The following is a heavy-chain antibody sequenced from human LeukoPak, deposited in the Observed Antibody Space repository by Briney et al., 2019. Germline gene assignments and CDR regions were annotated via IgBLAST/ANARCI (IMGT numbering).Heavy chain of an antibody. CDR1: GFTFSSYA. V-gene: IGHV3-74*01. CDR2: IDIDGSST. Sequence: PGGSLRLSCSASGFTFSSYAMHWVRQAPGKGLVWVSGIDIDGSSTTYADSVKGRFSISRDNAKNTLYVQMNSLRAEDTAVYYCVRDMVVSGIVYSDYWGQGPLVTVPS. CDR3: VRDMVVSGIVYSDY. D-gene: IGHD6-19*01. J-gene: IGHJ4*02.